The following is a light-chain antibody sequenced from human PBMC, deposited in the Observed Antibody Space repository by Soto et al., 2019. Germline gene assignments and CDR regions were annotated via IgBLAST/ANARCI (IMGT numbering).Light chain of an antibody. J-gene: IGLJ1*01. CDR3: CSYAGSSTS. V-gene: IGLV2-23*01. Sequence: QSALTQPASVSGSPGQSITISCTGTSSDVGSYNLVSWYQQHPGKAPKLMIYEGSKRPSGVSNRFSGSKSGNTASLTISWLQAEDEADYYCCSYAGSSTSFGTGTKLTVL. CDR2: EGS. CDR1: SSDVGSYNL.